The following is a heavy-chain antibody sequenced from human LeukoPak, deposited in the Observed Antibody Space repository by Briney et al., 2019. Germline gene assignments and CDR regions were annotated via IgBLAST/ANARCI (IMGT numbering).Heavy chain of an antibody. Sequence: ASVKVSCKASGYTFTSYDINWVRQATGQGLEWMGWMNPNSGNTGYAEKFQGRVTMTTDTSTSTAYMELRSLRSDDTAVYYCARGRYCSSTSCYTNYYYYMDVWGKGTTVTVSS. CDR1: GYTFTSYD. V-gene: IGHV1-8*01. D-gene: IGHD2-2*02. J-gene: IGHJ6*03. CDR3: ARGRYCSSTSCYTNYYYYMDV. CDR2: MNPNSGNT.